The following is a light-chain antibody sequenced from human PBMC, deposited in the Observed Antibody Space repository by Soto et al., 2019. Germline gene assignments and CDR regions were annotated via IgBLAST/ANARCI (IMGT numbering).Light chain of an antibody. V-gene: IGKV3-20*01. CDR2: EAS. Sequence: EIVLTQSPATLSLSPGERATLSCRASQSVGNNLAWYRQKPGQAPGLLIYEASTRATGIPARFSGSGSGTDFTLTISRLEPEDFAVYYCQQYGSSPPLTFGGGTKVDIK. CDR3: QQYGSSPPLT. CDR1: QSVGNN. J-gene: IGKJ4*01.